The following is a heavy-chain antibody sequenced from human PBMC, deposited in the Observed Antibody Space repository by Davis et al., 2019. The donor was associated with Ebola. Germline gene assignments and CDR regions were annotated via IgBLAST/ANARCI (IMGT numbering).Heavy chain of an antibody. J-gene: IGHJ6*03. CDR3: ARGVVPAAIDYMDV. CDR2: IWYDGSNK. Sequence: GESLKISCAASGFTFSSYAMHWVRQAPGKGLEWVAVIWYDGSNKYYADSVKGRFTISRDNSKNTLYLQMNSLRAEDTAVYYCARGVVPAAIDYMDVWGKGTTVTVSS. V-gene: IGHV3-33*08. D-gene: IGHD2-2*01. CDR1: GFTFSSYA.